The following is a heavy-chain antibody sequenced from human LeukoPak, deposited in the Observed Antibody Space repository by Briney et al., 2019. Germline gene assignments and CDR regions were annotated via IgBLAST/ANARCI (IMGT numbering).Heavy chain of an antibody. Sequence: AGGSLRLSCAASEFTFSHHWMTWVRQAPGKGLELVANIKQDGSETYYADSLKGRLTISRDNAKNSLFLQMNSLKTEDTAFYYCAKGARSSSGYTTDWGQGILVTVSS. J-gene: IGHJ4*02. CDR3: AKGARSSSGYTTD. D-gene: IGHD3-22*01. V-gene: IGHV3-7*03. CDR1: EFTFSHHW. CDR2: IKQDGSET.